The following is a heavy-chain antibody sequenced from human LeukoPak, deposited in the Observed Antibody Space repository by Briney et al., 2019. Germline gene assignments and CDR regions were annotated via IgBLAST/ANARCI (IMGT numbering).Heavy chain of an antibody. J-gene: IGHJ4*02. CDR3: ARYFIAVAAVDY. CDR2: ISAYNGNT. V-gene: IGHV1-18*04. Sequence: ASVKGSCTASGYTFTSYGISWVRQAPGQGLEWMGWISAYNGNTNYAQKLQGRVTMTTDTSTSTAYMELRSLRSDDTAVYYCARYFIAVAAVDYWGQGTLVTVSS. D-gene: IGHD6-19*01. CDR1: GYTFTSYG.